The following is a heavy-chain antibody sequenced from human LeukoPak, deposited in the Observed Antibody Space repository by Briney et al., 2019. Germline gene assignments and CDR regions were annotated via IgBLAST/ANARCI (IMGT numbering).Heavy chain of an antibody. CDR3: AKDFSSGYYYFDS. Sequence: GGSLRLSCAASGFTFDDYAIHWLRQAPGKGLEWVSGINWNSGSKHYADSVKGRFTISRDNAKNSLYLQMNSLRAEDTALYYCAKDFSSGYYYFDSWGQGTLVTVSS. D-gene: IGHD3-22*01. V-gene: IGHV3-9*01. J-gene: IGHJ4*02. CDR2: INWNSGSK. CDR1: GFTFDDYA.